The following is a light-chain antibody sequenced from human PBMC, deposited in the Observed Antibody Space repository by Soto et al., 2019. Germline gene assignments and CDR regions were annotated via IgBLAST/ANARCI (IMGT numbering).Light chain of an antibody. CDR3: SSYTSSSTLGGV. CDR1: SRDVGGYNY. V-gene: IGLV2-14*01. CDR2: DVS. J-gene: IGLJ1*01. Sequence: QSALTQPASVSGSPGQSITISCTGTSRDVGGYNYVSWYQQHPGKAHKLMIYDVSNRPSGVSNRFSGSKSGNTASLTISVFQAEDEAGYYCSSYTSSSTLGGVFGTGTKVTVL.